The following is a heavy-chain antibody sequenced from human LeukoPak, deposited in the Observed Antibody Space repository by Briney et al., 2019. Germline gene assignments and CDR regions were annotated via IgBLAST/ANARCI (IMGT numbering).Heavy chain of an antibody. J-gene: IGHJ4*02. CDR2: IYHSGST. CDR3: ARDSGTRPYYDFWSGYYSGKLIDY. V-gene: IGHV4-4*02. CDR1: GGSIKSNNW. D-gene: IGHD3-3*01. Sequence: PSGTLSLTCAVSGGSIKSNNWWSWVRQPPGKGLEWIGEIYHSGSTNYNPSLESRVTVSVDKSKNQFSLDLSSVTAADTAVYYCARDSGTRPYYDFWSGYYSGKLIDYWGQGTLVTVSS.